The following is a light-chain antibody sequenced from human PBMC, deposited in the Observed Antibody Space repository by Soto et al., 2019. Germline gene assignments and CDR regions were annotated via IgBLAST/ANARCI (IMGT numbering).Light chain of an antibody. Sequence: EIVMTQSPDTLSLSRGERATLSCRANQAISSNLAWYQQKPGQSPRLLIYGASTRATGIPDRFSGSGSGTEFTLTISSLQSEDFAVYYCQHYNNWLGTFGGGTKVDIK. CDR2: GAS. CDR3: QHYNNWLGT. CDR1: QAISSN. J-gene: IGKJ4*01. V-gene: IGKV3-15*01.